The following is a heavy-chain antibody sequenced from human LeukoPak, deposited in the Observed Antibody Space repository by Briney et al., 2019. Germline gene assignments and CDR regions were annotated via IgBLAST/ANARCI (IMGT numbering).Heavy chain of an antibody. CDR2: IYYSGST. Sequence: PSETLSLTCAVYGGSFSGYYWSWIRQPPGKGLEWIGYIYYSGSTNYNPSLKSRVTISVDTSKNQFSLKLSSVTAADTAVYYCARAIRRVYYMDVWGKGTTVTVSS. CDR1: GGSFSGYY. CDR3: ARAIRRVYYMDV. V-gene: IGHV4-59*01. J-gene: IGHJ6*03.